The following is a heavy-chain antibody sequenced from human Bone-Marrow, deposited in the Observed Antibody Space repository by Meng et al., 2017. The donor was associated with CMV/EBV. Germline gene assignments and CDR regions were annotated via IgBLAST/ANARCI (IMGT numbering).Heavy chain of an antibody. CDR1: GFTFSSYA. CDR2: ISGSGGST. CDR3: AREVERAHCSGGSCYSRYYYYGMDV. V-gene: IGHV3-23*01. J-gene: IGHJ6*01. D-gene: IGHD2-15*01. Sequence: GESLKISCAASGFTFSSYAMSWVRQAPGKGLEWVSAISGSGGSTYYADSVKGRFTISRDNSKNTLYLQMNSLRAEDTAVYYCAREVERAHCSGGSCYSRYYYYGMDVWGQGTTVTVSS.